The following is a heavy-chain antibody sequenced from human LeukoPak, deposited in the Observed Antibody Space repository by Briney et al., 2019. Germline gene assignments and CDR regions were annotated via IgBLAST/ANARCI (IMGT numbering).Heavy chain of an antibody. CDR2: MWFDGIKQ. J-gene: IGHJ4*02. CDR3: AKGVWGSYRYPLDY. Sequence: GGSLRLSCAASGFSISDYGMHWVRQAPGKGPEWVAVMWFDGIKQYYADSVKGRFTISRDNSKNTLYLQMNSLRAEDTAVYYCAKGVWGSYRYPLDYWGQGTLVTVSS. V-gene: IGHV3-33*06. D-gene: IGHD3-16*02. CDR1: GFSISDYG.